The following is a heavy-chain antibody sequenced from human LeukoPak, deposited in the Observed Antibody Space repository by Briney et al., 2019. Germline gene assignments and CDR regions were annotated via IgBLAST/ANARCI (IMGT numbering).Heavy chain of an antibody. CDR3: ARVGPLGSSGPIDY. CDR1: GYSISSDYY. D-gene: IGHD3-22*01. Sequence: SETLSLTCSVSGYSISSDYYWGWIRQPPGKGLEWIGSFYHSGSTYYNPSLKSRVTISVDTSKNQFSLKLSSVTAADTAVYYCARVGPLGSSGPIDYWGQGTLVTVSS. V-gene: IGHV4-38-2*02. J-gene: IGHJ4*02. CDR2: FYHSGST.